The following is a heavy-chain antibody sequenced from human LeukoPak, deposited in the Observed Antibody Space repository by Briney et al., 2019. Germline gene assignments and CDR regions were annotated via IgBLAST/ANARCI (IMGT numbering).Heavy chain of an antibody. CDR2: IYPGDSDT. Sequence: GESLKISCKGSGYSFTSYCIGWVRLMPGKGLEWMGIIYPGDSDTRYSPSFQGQVTISADKSISTAYLQWSSLKASDTAMYYCARLMVRGVYYMDVWGKGTTVTISS. CDR1: GYSFTSYC. J-gene: IGHJ6*03. CDR3: ARLMVRGVYYMDV. V-gene: IGHV5-51*01. D-gene: IGHD3-10*01.